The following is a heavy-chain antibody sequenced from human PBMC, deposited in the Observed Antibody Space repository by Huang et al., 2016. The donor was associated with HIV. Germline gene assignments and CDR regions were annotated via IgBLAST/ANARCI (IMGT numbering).Heavy chain of an antibody. CDR1: GYTFTSYA. CDR2: NNTNTGNP. D-gene: IGHD5-18*01. J-gene: IGHJ4*02. Sequence: QVQLVQSGSELKKPGASMKVSCKASGYTFTSYAMNWVRQAPGQGLEWMGWNNTNTGNPTYAQGFTGRFVFSLDPSVRTAYLQISSLKAEDTAVYYCARGFSRDGYNYLIFWGQGTLVTVSS. V-gene: IGHV7-4-1*02. CDR3: ARGFSRDGYNYLIF.